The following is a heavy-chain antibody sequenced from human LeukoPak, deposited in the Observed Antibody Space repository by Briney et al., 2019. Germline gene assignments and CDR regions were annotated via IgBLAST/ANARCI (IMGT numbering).Heavy chain of an antibody. CDR2: IDSAGDT. CDR1: GFTFSSYD. Sequence: GGSLILSCAASGFTFSSYDMHWVRQATGKGLEWVSAIDSAGDTYYPGSVKGRFIISRENAKNSLYLQMNSLRAGDTAVYYCARSFGGVPDYWGQGTLVTVSS. V-gene: IGHV3-13*04. J-gene: IGHJ4*02. CDR3: ARSFGGVPDY. D-gene: IGHD3-16*01.